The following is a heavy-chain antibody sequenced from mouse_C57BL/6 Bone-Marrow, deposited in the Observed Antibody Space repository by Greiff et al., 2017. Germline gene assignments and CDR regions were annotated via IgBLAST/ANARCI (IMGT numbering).Heavy chain of an antibody. CDR1: GFTFSDYY. V-gene: IGHV5-4*01. Sequence: EVQVVESGGGLVQPGGSLKLSCAASGFTFSDYYMYWVRQTPEKRLEWVATISDGGSYTYYPDNVKGRFTISRDNAKNNLYLQMSHLKSEDTAMYYCARIYDPAWFAYWGQGTLVTVSA. D-gene: IGHD2-3*01. J-gene: IGHJ3*01. CDR2: ISDGGSYT. CDR3: ARIYDPAWFAY.